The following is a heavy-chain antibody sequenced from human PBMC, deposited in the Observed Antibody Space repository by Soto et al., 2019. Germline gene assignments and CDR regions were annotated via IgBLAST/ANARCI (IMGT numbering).Heavy chain of an antibody. CDR3: ARRREIVVVPAAMRYYYYYGMDV. D-gene: IGHD2-2*01. J-gene: IGHJ6*02. V-gene: IGHV1-69*13. CDR2: IIPIFGTA. CDR1: GGTFSSYA. Sequence: SVKVSCKASGGTFSSYAISWVRQAPGQGLEWMGGIIPIFGTANYAQKFQGRVTITADESTSTAYMELSSLRSEDTAVYYCARRREIVVVPAAMRYYYYYGMDVWGQGTTVTVSS.